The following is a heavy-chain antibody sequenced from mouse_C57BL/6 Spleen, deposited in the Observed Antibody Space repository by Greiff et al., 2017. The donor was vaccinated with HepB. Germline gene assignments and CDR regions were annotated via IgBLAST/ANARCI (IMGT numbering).Heavy chain of an antibody. Sequence: QVQLQQPGAELVMPGASVKLSCKASGYTFTSYWMHWVKQRPGQGLEWIGEIDPSDSYTNYNQKFKGKSTLTVDKSSSTAYMQLSSLTSEDSAVYYCARGDLCDYWGQGTTLTVSS. CDR2: IDPSDSYT. V-gene: IGHV1-69*01. CDR1: GYTFTSYW. J-gene: IGHJ2*01. CDR3: ARGDLCDY. D-gene: IGHD3-3*01.